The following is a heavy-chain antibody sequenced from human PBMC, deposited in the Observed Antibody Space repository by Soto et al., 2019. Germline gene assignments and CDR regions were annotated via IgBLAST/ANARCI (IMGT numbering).Heavy chain of an antibody. V-gene: IGHV1-3*01. CDR1: GYTLTNYA. J-gene: IGHJ4*02. CDR2: INGGNGNT. CDR3: ARGDSSSPGGAY. D-gene: IGHD3-22*01. Sequence: QVQFVQSETEIKMPGASVKVSCQASGYTLTNYAIHWARQAPGQRVEWMGWINGGNGNTKYSQKFQGRVTITRDTSASTAYMELSSLRSEDTAVYYCARGDSSSPGGAYWGQGTLVTVSS.